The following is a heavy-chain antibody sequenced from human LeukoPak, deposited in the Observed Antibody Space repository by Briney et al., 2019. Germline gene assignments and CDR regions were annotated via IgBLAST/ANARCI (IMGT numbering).Heavy chain of an antibody. CDR2: ISGSGGST. J-gene: IGHJ2*01. Sequence: GGSLRLSCAASGFTFSSYAMSWVRQAPGKGLEWVSTISGSGGSTYYADSVKGRLTISRDNSKNTLYLQMNSLRAEDTAVYYCAKDYYGADWYFDLWGRGTLVTVSS. D-gene: IGHD3-22*01. CDR3: AKDYYGADWYFDL. V-gene: IGHV3-23*01. CDR1: GFTFSSYA.